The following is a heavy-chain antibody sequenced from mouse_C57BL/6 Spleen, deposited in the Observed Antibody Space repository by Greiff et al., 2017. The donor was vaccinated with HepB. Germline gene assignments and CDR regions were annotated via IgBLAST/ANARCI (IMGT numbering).Heavy chain of an antibody. Sequence: VKLQESGPELVKPGASVKISCKASGYAFSSSWMNWVKQRPGKGLEWIGRIYPGDGDTNYNGKFKGKATLTADKSSSTAYMQLSSLTSEDSAVYFCARSNYYGSPWYVDYWGQGTTLTVSS. CDR3: ARSNYYGSPWYVDY. V-gene: IGHV1-82*01. CDR1: GYAFSSSW. CDR2: IYPGDGDT. J-gene: IGHJ2*01. D-gene: IGHD1-1*01.